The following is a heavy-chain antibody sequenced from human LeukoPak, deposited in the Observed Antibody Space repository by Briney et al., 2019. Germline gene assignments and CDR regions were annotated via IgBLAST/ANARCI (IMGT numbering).Heavy chain of an antibody. D-gene: IGHD3-16*01. J-gene: IGHJ3*02. Sequence: PGGSLRLSCAASGLTVSSNYMSWVRQAPGKGLDWVSVIYGGGRTFSADSVKGRFTISRDNSKNTLYLQMNSLRPEDTAVYYCARGGGDDAFDIWGQGTMVTVSS. CDR1: GLTVSSNY. V-gene: IGHV3-66*01. CDR2: IYGGGRT. CDR3: ARGGGDDAFDI.